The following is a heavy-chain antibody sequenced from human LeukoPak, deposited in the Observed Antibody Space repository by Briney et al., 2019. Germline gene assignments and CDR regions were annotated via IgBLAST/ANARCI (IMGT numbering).Heavy chain of an antibody. CDR3: ARVPGYSAVPAAMGY. CDR1: GYTFTSYA. V-gene: IGHV1-18*01. CDR2: ISAYNGNT. Sequence: ASVKVSCKASGYTFTSYAMHWVRQAPGQGLEWMGWISAYNGNTNYAQKLQGRVTMTTDTSTSTAYMELRSLRSDDTAVYYCARVPGYSAVPAAMGYWGQGTLVTVSS. D-gene: IGHD2-2*01. J-gene: IGHJ4*02.